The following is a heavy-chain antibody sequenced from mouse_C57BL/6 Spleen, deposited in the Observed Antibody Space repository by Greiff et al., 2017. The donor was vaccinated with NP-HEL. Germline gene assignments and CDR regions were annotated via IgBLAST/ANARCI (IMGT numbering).Heavy chain of an antibody. CDR3: ARDYYGSSYIDY. CDR2: IYPGDGDT. J-gene: IGHJ2*01. CDR1: GYAFSSSW. V-gene: IGHV1-82*01. D-gene: IGHD1-1*01. Sequence: VQLQQSGPELVKPGASVKISCKASGYAFSSSWMNWVKQRPGKGLERIGRIYPGDGDTNYNGKFKGKATLTADKSSSTAYMQLSSLTSEDSAVYFCARDYYGSSYIDYWGQGTTLTVSS.